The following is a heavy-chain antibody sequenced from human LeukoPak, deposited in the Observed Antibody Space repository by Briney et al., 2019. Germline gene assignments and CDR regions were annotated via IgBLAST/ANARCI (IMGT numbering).Heavy chain of an antibody. CDR2: IYHSGST. CDR3: ARDRDSSTWYSYFDY. V-gene: IGHV4-30-2*01. CDR1: GGSISSGGCY. J-gene: IGHJ4*02. D-gene: IGHD6-13*01. Sequence: SETLSLTCTVSGGSISSGGCYWSWIRQPPGKGLEWIGYIYHSGSTYYNTSLKSRVTISVDGSKNQFSLKLSSVTAADTAVYYCARDRDSSTWYSYFDYWGQGTLVTVSS.